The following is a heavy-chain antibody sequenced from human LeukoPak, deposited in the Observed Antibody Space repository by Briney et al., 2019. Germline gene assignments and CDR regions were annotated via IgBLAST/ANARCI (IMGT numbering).Heavy chain of an antibody. CDR3: ASFGDSGYDYGWFDP. D-gene: IGHD5-12*01. V-gene: IGHV3-74*01. CDR1: GFTFSSYW. Sequence: GGSLRLSCAASGFTFSSYWMHWVRQAPGKGLVWVSRINSDGSRTNYADSVKGRFTISRDNAKNSLYLQMNSLRAEDTAVYYCASFGDSGYDYGWFDPWGQGTLVTVSS. CDR2: INSDGSRT. J-gene: IGHJ5*02.